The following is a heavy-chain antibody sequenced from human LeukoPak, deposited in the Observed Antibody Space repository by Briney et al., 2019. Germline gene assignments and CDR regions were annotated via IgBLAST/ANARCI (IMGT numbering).Heavy chain of an antibody. Sequence: GGSLRLSCAASGFTFSSYAVSWVRQAPGKGLEWVSAISGSGGSTYYADSAKGRFTISRDNSKNTLYLQMNSLRAEDTCLYFCAKDGSWGDYYFYFYIDVWGKGTTVSVSS. CDR1: GFTFSSYA. D-gene: IGHD3-16*01. J-gene: IGHJ6*03. CDR3: AKDGSWGDYYFYFYIDV. CDR2: ISGSGGST. V-gene: IGHV3-23*01.